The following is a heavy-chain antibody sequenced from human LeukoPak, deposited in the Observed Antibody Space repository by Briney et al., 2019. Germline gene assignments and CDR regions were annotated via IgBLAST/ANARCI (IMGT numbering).Heavy chain of an antibody. CDR1: GFTFSSCS. Sequence: GGSLRLSCAASGFTFSSCSMNWVRQAPGKGLEWVSSISSSSSYIYFADSEKGRFTISRDNAKNSLYLQMNSLRAEDTAVYYCASFCGGDCSDDAFDIWGQGTMVTVSS. J-gene: IGHJ3*02. CDR3: ASFCGGDCSDDAFDI. V-gene: IGHV3-21*01. CDR2: ISSSSSYI. D-gene: IGHD2-21*02.